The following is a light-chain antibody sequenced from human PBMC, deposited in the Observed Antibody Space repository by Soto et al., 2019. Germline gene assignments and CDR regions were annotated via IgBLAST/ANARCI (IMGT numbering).Light chain of an antibody. CDR3: QQYGSSPGA. V-gene: IGKV3-20*01. CDR2: GAS. CDR1: QSVSSSH. Sequence: EIVLTQSPGTLSLSLGERATLSCRGSQSVSSSHLAWYQQKPGQAPRLLIYGASSRATGIPDRFSGSGSGTDFTLTISRLEPEDFAVYYCQQYGSSPGAFGQGTKVEIK. J-gene: IGKJ1*01.